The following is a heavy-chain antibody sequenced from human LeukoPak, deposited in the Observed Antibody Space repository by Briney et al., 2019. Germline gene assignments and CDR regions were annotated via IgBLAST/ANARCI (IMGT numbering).Heavy chain of an antibody. D-gene: IGHD3-16*01. V-gene: IGHV4-30-2*01. CDR2: IYHSGST. J-gene: IGHJ4*02. Sequence: SQTLSLTCAVSGGSISSGGYSWRWIRQPPGKGLEWIVYIYHSGSTYYNPSLKSRITISVDRSKNQFSLKLSSVTAADTAVYYCARTYYDYVWGSYRTYYFDYWGQGTLVTVSS. CDR3: ARTYYDYVWGSYRTYYFDY. CDR1: GGSISSGGYS.